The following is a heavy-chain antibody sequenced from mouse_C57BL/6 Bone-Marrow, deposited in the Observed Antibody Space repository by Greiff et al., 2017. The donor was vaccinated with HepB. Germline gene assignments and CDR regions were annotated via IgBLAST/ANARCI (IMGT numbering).Heavy chain of an antibody. CDR1: GFNIKDDY. CDR2: IDPENGDT. J-gene: IGHJ3*01. Sequence: DVKLQESGAELVRPGASVKLSCTASGFNIKDDYMHWVKQRPEQGLEWIGWIDPENGDTEYASKFQGKATITADTSSNTAYLQLSSLTSEDTAVYYCTTDSNYPFAYWGQGTLVTVSA. D-gene: IGHD2-5*01. CDR3: TTDSNYPFAY. V-gene: IGHV14-4*01.